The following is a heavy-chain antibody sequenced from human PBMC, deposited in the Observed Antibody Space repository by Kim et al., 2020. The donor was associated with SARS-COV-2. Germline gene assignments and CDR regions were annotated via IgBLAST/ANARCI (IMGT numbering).Heavy chain of an antibody. J-gene: IGHJ1*01. Sequence: SETLSLTCACSPVTFTCPSWCWIRQPPGQGLEWLRYIYSLTSPNYNPSLPSRVSLSVASPTNQFSLKLRSVPAAAAAAYYCARAVEPAMVPFVYLGQCT. V-gene: IGHV4-4*09. CDR2: IYSLTSP. CDR3: ARAVEPAMVPFVY. D-gene: IGHD5-18*01. CDR1: PVTFTCPS.